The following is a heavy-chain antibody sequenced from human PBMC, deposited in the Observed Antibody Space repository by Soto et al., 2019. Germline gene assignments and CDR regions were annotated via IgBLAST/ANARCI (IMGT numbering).Heavy chain of an antibody. D-gene: IGHD6-19*01. CDR1: GFSLSNARMG. V-gene: IGHV2-26*01. CDR3: ARILGSSGWDWFDP. Sequence: QVTLKEAGPVLVTPTETLTLTCTVSGFSLSNARMGVSWIRQPPGKALAWHAHIFSNDEKSYSTSLKSRLTNSKDPSKSQVVLTMTNMDPVDTATYYCARILGSSGWDWFDPWGQGTLVTVSS. CDR2: IFSNDEK. J-gene: IGHJ5*02.